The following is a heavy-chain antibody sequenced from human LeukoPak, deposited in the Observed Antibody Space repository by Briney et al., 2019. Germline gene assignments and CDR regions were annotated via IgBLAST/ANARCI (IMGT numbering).Heavy chain of an antibody. D-gene: IGHD1-1*01. CDR1: GFTFSYYS. V-gene: IGHV3-48*02. Sequence: GGSLRLSCAGSGFTFSYYSMNWVRQAPGKGLEWVSYISSSSGTIHYANSVKGRFTISRDNAQNSLFLQMNSLRDEDTAVYYCARDWDGSLDYWGQGTLVTVSS. J-gene: IGHJ4*02. CDR3: ARDWDGSLDY. CDR2: ISSSSGTI.